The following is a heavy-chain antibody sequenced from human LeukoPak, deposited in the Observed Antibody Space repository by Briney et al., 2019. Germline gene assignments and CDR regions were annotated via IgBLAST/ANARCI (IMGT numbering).Heavy chain of an antibody. D-gene: IGHD3-10*01. Sequence: SETLSLTCTVSGGSISSYYWSWIRQPAGKGLEWIGRIYTSGSTNYNPSLKSRVTVSVDTSKNQVSLKLSSVTAADTAVYYCARQMRAFTMVSMDVWGQGTTVTVSS. CDR2: IYTSGST. V-gene: IGHV4-4*07. CDR1: GGSISSYY. J-gene: IGHJ6*02. CDR3: ARQMRAFTMVSMDV.